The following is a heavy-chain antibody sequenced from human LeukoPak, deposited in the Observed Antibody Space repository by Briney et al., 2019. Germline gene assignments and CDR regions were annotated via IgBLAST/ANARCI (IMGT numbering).Heavy chain of an antibody. V-gene: IGHV3-23*01. Sequence: SAISGSGGSTYYADSVKGRFTISRDNSKNTLSLQMNSLRAEDTAVYYCARNSGYDLPFDYWGQGTLVTVSS. J-gene: IGHJ4*02. CDR3: ARNSGYDLPFDY. CDR2: ISGSGGST. D-gene: IGHD5-12*01.